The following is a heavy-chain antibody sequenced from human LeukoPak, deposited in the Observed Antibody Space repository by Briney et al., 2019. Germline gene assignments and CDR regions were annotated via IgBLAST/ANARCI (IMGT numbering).Heavy chain of an antibody. D-gene: IGHD6-19*01. Sequence: GGSLRLSCAASGFTFSSYSMNWVRQAPGKGLEWVSSISSSSSYIYYADSVKGRFTISRDNAKNSLYLQMNSLRAEDAAVYYCARDAMAGSPHDAFDIWGQGTMVTVSS. V-gene: IGHV3-21*01. CDR2: ISSSSSYI. J-gene: IGHJ3*02. CDR1: GFTFSSYS. CDR3: ARDAMAGSPHDAFDI.